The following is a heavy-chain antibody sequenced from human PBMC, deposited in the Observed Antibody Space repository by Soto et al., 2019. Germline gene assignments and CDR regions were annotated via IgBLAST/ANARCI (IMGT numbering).Heavy chain of an antibody. J-gene: IGHJ4*02. CDR3: TRADSDVVILPDVRPLFDL. D-gene: IGHD2-21*02. Sequence: QVQLVQSGAEVKKPGASVKVSCKTSGYDFFKYNMHWERQAPGQGLEWMGVINPNGGYTRHAQKFQGRVIMTRDTSSKIVYMELSGLTSADTAMYYCTRADSDVVILPDVRPLFDLWGQGALVTVSS. CDR1: GYDFFKYN. V-gene: IGHV1-46*01. CDR2: INPNGGYT.